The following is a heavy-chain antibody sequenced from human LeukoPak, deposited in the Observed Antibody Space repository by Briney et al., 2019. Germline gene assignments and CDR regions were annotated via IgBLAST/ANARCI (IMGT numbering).Heavy chain of an antibody. J-gene: IGHJ4*02. Sequence: GASVKVSCKASGYTFTSYYMHWVRQAPGQGLEWMGIINPSGGSTSYAQKFQGRVTMTRDTSTSTVYMELRSLRSDDTAVYYCARTPLIDYVWGSYRYTVWGGTPTPTLSAFDYWGQGTLVTVSS. CDR3: ARTPLIDYVWGSYRYTVWGGTPTPTLSAFDY. CDR1: GYTFTSYY. CDR2: INPSGGST. D-gene: IGHD3-16*02. V-gene: IGHV1-46*01.